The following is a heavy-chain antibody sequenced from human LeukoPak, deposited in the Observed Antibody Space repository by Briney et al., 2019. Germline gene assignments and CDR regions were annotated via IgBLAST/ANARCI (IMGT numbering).Heavy chain of an antibody. Sequence: GASVKVSCKASGYTFTSYGISWVRQAPGQGLEWMGGLSPYNGNTNYAQKLQGRVTMTTDTSTSTAYMELRSLRSDDTAVYYCARDYYDSSGSPVSEGDDYWGQGTLVTVSS. D-gene: IGHD3-22*01. CDR3: ARDYYDSSGSPVSEGDDY. J-gene: IGHJ4*02. CDR1: GYTFTSYG. CDR2: LSPYNGNT. V-gene: IGHV1-18*01.